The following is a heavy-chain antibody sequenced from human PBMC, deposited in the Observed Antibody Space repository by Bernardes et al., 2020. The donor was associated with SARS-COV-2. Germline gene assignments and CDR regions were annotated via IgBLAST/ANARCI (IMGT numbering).Heavy chain of an antibody. Sequence: GSLSLSCAASGFTFSDYYMHWIRHAPGKGLEWLSYISSSGSTIYYADSVKGRFTISRDNAQNSLYLQVNSLRAEDTAVYYCARGMVTRSSSWLDAFDIWGQGTVVTVSS. CDR3: ARGMVTRSSSWLDAFDI. J-gene: IGHJ3*02. V-gene: IGHV3-11*01. CDR1: GFTFSDYY. CDR2: ISSSGSTI. D-gene: IGHD6-13*01.